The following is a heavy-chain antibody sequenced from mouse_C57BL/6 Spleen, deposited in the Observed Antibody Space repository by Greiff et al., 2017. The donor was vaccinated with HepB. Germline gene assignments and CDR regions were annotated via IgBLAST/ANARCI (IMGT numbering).Heavy chain of an antibody. D-gene: IGHD2-1*01. CDR1: GYTFTDYE. Sequence: VQLVESGAELVRPGASVTLSCKASGYTFTDYEMHWVKQTPVHGLEWIGAIDPETGGTAYNQKFKGKAILTADKSSSTAYMELRSLTSEDSAVYYCTRGVSGEAMDYWGQGTSVTVSS. CDR2: IDPETGGT. V-gene: IGHV1-15*01. CDR3: TRGVSGEAMDY. J-gene: IGHJ4*01.